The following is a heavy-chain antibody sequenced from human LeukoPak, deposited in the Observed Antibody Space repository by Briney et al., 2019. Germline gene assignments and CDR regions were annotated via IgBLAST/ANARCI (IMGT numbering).Heavy chain of an antibody. Sequence: PGGSLRLSCAAPGFAFSDAWMNWVRQAPGKGLYWVGRIKSKADGATTDYGTTVKRRFTISRDDSKNTFYLQMKSLKTEDTGVYYCATDLRTVTTFGHYYHGMDDWGQGTTVTVSS. J-gene: IGHJ6*02. CDR2: IKSKADGATT. CDR3: ATDLRTVTTFGHYYHGMDD. CDR1: GFAFSDAW. D-gene: IGHD4-17*01. V-gene: IGHV3-15*01.